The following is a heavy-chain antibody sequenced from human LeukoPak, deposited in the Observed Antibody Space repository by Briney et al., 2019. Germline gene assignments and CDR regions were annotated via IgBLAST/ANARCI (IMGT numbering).Heavy chain of an antibody. CDR3: ARAAITMIVVVPHDAFDI. CDR1: GYTFTSYG. Sequence: ASVKVSCKASGYTFTSYGISWVRQAPGQGLEWMGWISAYNGNTNYAQKLQGRVTMTTDTSTSTAYMELRSLRSDDTAVYYCARAAITMIVVVPHDAFDIWGQGTMVTVSS. J-gene: IGHJ3*02. V-gene: IGHV1-18*01. D-gene: IGHD3-22*01. CDR2: ISAYNGNT.